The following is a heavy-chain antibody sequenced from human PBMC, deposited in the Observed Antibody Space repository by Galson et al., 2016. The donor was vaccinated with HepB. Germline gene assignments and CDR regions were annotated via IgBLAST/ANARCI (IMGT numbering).Heavy chain of an antibody. V-gene: IGHV3-66*04. CDR1: RLTFSGFA. CDR2: IYAGGNT. Sequence: SLRLSCADARLTFSGFAMTWARQAPGKGLECVSVIYAGGNTYYADSVKGRFTISRDNSKNTVYLQMNSLRAEDTAVYYCTRHLVPVVIRTYGLDVWGQGTTVTVSS. CDR3: TRHLVPVVIRTYGLDV. J-gene: IGHJ6*02. D-gene: IGHD2-2*02.